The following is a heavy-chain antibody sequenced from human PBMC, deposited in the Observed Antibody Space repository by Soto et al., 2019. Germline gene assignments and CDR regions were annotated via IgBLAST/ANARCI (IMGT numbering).Heavy chain of an antibody. D-gene: IGHD3-16*01. Sequence: QVQLVEFGGGVVQPGMSLRLSCAASGFTFGSYAMHWVRRAPGKGLEWMAVMSYDGSNKYYADSVKGRFTISRDNSKNTLYLQMNSLRPEDTALYYCARDGGAYWGQGTLVIVSS. CDR2: MSYDGSNK. CDR1: GFTFGSYA. CDR3: ARDGGAY. J-gene: IGHJ4*02. V-gene: IGHV3-30-3*01.